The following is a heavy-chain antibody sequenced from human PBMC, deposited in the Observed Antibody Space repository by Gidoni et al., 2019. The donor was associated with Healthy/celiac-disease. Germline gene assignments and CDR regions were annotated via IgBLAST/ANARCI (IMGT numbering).Heavy chain of an antibody. J-gene: IGHJ2*01. V-gene: IGHV4-39*01. CDR3: ARLFVGYGLPPLALGSWYFDL. D-gene: IGHD5-18*01. CDR1: GGSISSSRYY. Sequence: QLQLQESGPGLVKPSETLSLTCTVSGGSISSSRYYWGWIRQPPGKGLEWIGSIYYSGSTYYNPSLKSRVTISVDTSKNQFSLKLSSVTAADTAVYYCARLFVGYGLPPLALGSWYFDLWGRGTLVTVSS. CDR2: IYYSGST.